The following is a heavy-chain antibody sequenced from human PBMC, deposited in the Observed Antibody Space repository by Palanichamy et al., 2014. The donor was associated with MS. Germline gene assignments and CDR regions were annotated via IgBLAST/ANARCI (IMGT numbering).Heavy chain of an antibody. Sequence: EVQLVESGGGLVQPGGSLRLSCAASGFSVSTNYMTWVRQAPGKGLEWVSFINNDGSTYYADSVKGRFTISRDNSKNTLYLQMHSLRAEDAAVYYCASGYYGTSGYSLDYWGQGSLVTVSA. CDR2: INNDGST. CDR3: ASGYYGTSGYSLDY. J-gene: IGHJ4*02. D-gene: IGHD3-22*01. V-gene: IGHV3-66*01. CDR1: GFSVSTNY.